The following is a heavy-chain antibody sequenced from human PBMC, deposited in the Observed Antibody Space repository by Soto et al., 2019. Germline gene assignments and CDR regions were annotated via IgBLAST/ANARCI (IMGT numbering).Heavy chain of an antibody. CDR1: GYTFSTSG. CDR2: IRPDNGNR. J-gene: IGHJ5*02. V-gene: IGHV1-18*01. Sequence: QVQVLQSGPEVKRPGASVTVSCKTSGYTFSTSGISWVRQAPGQGLEWVGWIRPDNGNRKSAQRLQGRVTLTTDTSASTADMELRSLRSDDTAVYYCARVVPGSEAWFGPWGQGTLVTVSS. D-gene: IGHD2-2*01. CDR3: ARVVPGSEAWFGP.